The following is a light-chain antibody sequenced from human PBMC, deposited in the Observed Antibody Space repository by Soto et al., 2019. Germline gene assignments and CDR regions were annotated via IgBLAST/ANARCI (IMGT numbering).Light chain of an antibody. V-gene: IGKV1-5*01. CDR3: QQYEAFSGT. J-gene: IGKJ1*01. CDR2: DAS. CDR1: QSISSW. Sequence: MTQSPATLSASVGDRVTITCRASQSISSWLAGYQQKPGKAPKLLIYDASSLESGGPSRLSGSRSWTEFTLPIISLQHDDFSAYYCQQYEAFSGTFGPGTKVDI.